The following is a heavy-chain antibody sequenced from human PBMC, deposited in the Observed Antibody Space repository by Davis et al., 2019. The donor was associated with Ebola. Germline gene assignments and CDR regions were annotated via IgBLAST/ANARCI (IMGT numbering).Heavy chain of an antibody. CDR1: GGSFSGYY. CDR3: ARGGDWIDY. Sequence: MPGGSLRLSCAVYGGSFSGYYWSWIRQPPGKGLEWIGEINHSGSTNYNPSLKSRVTISVDTSKNQFSLKLSSVTAADTAVYYCARGGDWIDYWGQGTLVTVSS. J-gene: IGHJ4*02. V-gene: IGHV4-34*01. D-gene: IGHD2-21*02. CDR2: INHSGST.